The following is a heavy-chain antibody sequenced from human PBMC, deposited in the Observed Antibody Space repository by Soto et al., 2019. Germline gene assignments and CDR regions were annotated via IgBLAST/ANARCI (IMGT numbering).Heavy chain of an antibody. CDR3: ARVTTIFGVVIGYFDY. J-gene: IGHJ4*02. CDR1: GGSISSYY. V-gene: IGHV4-59*01. CDR2: IYYSGST. Sequence: SETLSLTCTVSGGSISSYYWSWIRQPPGKGLEWIGYIYYSGSTNYNPSLKSRVTISVDTSKNQFSLKLSSVTAADTAVYYCARVTTIFGVVIGYFDYWGQGTQVTVSS. D-gene: IGHD3-3*01.